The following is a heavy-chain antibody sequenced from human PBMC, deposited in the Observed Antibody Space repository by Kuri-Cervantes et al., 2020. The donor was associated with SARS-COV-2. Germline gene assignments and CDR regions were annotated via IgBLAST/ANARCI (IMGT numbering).Heavy chain of an antibody. D-gene: IGHD3-22*01. V-gene: IGHV4-39*07. Sequence: ESLKISCTVSRGSIDRSPYYWGWIRQPPGKGLEWIGSILYNGNTHYKASLNSRVTISVDTSKNQFSLKLNSVTAADTAVYYCAREGAYYYDSSGYFDYWGQGALVTVSS. CDR2: ILYNGNT. J-gene: IGHJ4*02. CDR1: RGSIDRSPYY. CDR3: AREGAYYYDSSGYFDY.